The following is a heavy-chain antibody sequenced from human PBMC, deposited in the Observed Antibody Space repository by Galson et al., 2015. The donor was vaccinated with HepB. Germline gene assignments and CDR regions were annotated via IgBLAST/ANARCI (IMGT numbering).Heavy chain of an antibody. CDR1: GYSFTSYW. CDR3: ARLPCGGDCYYYWYFDL. J-gene: IGHJ2*01. Sequence: SGAEVKKPGESLKISCRGSGYSFTSYWIGWVRQMPGKGLEWMGIIYPGDSDTRYSPSFQGQVTISADKSISTAYLQWSSLKASDTAMYYCARLPCGGDCYYYWYFDLWGRGTLVTVSS. D-gene: IGHD2-21*02. CDR2: IYPGDSDT. V-gene: IGHV5-51*01.